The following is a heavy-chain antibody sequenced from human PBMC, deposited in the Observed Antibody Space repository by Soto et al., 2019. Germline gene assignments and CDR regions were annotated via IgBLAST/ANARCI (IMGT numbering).Heavy chain of an antibody. CDR3: TTGDVYYYGSGSYPTYY. D-gene: IGHD3-10*01. CDR2: INAGNGNT. Sequence: ASVKVSCKASGYTFTSYAMHWVRQAPGQRLEWMGWINAGNGNTKYSQKFQGRVTITRDTSASTAYMELSSLRSEDTAVYYCTTGDVYYYGSGSYPTYYWGQGTLVTVSS. V-gene: IGHV1-3*01. J-gene: IGHJ4*02. CDR1: GYTFTSYA.